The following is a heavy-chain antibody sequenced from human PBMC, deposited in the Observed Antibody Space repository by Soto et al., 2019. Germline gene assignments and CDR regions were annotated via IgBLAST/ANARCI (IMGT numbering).Heavy chain of an antibody. J-gene: IGHJ4*02. CDR2: ISSSSSTI. D-gene: IGHD4-17*01. Sequence: GGSLRLSCAASGFTFSSYSMNWVRQAPGKGLEWVSYISSSSSTIYYADSVKGRFTITRDNAKNSLYLQMNSLRAEDTAVYYCAREYSRDYGDYYFDYWGQGTLVTVSS. CDR3: AREYSRDYGDYYFDY. CDR1: GFTFSSYS. V-gene: IGHV3-48*01.